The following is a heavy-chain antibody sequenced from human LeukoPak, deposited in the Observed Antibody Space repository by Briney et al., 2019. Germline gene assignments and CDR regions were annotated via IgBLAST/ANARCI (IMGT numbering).Heavy chain of an antibody. CDR2: IYISGST. Sequence: KPSETLSLTCTVSGDSITSGSYYWSWIRQPAGKGLEWIGRIYISGSTNYSPSLKSRVTISVDTSKNQFSLKLSSVTAADTAVYYCARIAVAGTPRDGLWFDPWGQGTLVTVSS. CDR1: GDSITSGSYY. J-gene: IGHJ5*02. V-gene: IGHV4-61*02. D-gene: IGHD6-19*01. CDR3: ARIAVAGTPRDGLWFDP.